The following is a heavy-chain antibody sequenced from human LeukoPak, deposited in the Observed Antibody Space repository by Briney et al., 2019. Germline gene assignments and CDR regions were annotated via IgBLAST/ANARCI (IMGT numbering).Heavy chain of an antibody. CDR2: IYYSGST. D-gene: IGHD3-16*02. V-gene: IGHV4-59*12. J-gene: IGHJ4*02. Sequence: PSETLSLTCTVSGGSISSYYWSWIRQPPGKGLEWIGYIYYSGSTNYNPSLKSRVTISVDTSKNQFSLKLSSVTAADTAVYYCASSNRYDYVWGSYRFDYWGQGTLVTVSS. CDR3: ASSNRYDYVWGSYRFDY. CDR1: GGSISSYY.